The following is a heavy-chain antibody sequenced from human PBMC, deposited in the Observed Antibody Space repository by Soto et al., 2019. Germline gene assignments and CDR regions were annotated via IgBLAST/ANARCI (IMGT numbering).Heavy chain of an antibody. CDR2: IYYSGRT. J-gene: IGHJ4*02. CDR1: GGSIRDYF. Sequence: SETLSLTCTVSGGSIRDYFWTWIRQPPGKGLEWIGYIYYSGRTNYNPSLKSRVSISVDTSKNHFSLQLRSVTAADTAVYSCARVGGDDVGAHGGFDYWGQGTLFTVSS. CDR3: ARVGGDDVGAHGGFDY. V-gene: IGHV4-59*01. D-gene: IGHD2-21*01.